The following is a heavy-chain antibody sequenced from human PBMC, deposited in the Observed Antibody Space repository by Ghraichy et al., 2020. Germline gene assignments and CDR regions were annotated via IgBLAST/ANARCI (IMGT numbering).Heavy chain of an antibody. V-gene: IGHV4-39*01. CDR3: ARHKFWSGYSIPHWFDP. D-gene: IGHD3-3*01. Sequence: SETLSPTCTVSGGSISSSSSYWGWIRRPPGKGLEWIGTIYYSGSTYYNPSLKSRVAISVDTSINQFSLKLSSVTAADTAVYYCARHKFWSGYSIPHWFDPWGQGTLVTVSS. CDR1: GGSISSSSSY. CDR2: IYYSGST. J-gene: IGHJ5*02.